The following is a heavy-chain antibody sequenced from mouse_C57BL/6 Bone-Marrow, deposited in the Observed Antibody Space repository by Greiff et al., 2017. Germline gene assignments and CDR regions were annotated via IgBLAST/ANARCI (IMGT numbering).Heavy chain of an antibody. CDR3: ARQGE. CDR1: GFTFSSYT. V-gene: IGHV5-9*01. Sequence: EVNVVESGGGLVKPGGSLKLSRAASGFTFSSYTMSWVRQTPEKRLEWVATISGGGGNTYYPDSVKGRFTISRDNAKNTLYLQMSSLRSEDTALYYCARQGEWGQGTLVTVSA. J-gene: IGHJ3*02. CDR2: ISGGGGNT.